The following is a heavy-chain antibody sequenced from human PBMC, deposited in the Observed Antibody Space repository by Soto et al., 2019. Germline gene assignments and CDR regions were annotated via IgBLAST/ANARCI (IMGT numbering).Heavy chain of an antibody. J-gene: IGHJ3*02. D-gene: IGHD3-22*01. CDR3: TRHLYYYDSSGYYEGDAFDI. CDR2: TRSKANNYAT. V-gene: IGHV3-73*02. Sequence: EVQLVESGGGLVQPGGSLKLSCAASGFTFSGYAMHWVRQASGKGLEWVGRTRSKANNYATAYAASVKGRFTISRDESKNTAYLQMNRLKTEDTAVYYCTRHLYYYDSSGYYEGDAFDIWGLGTTVTVSA. CDR1: GFTFSGYA.